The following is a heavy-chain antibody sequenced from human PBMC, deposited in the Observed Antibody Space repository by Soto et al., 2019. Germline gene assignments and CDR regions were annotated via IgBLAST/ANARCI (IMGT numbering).Heavy chain of an antibody. CDR3: AKDQFSSGWYNDYYYGMNV. V-gene: IGHV3-23*01. Sequence: QAGGSLRLSCAASGFRFSTYAMIWVRQAPGKGLEWVSAITGNGGSTFYADPVKGRFTISRDNSRNTLYLQMNSLRAEDTAVYYCAKDQFSSGWYNDYYYGMNVWGQGTTVTVSS. CDR1: GFRFSTYA. J-gene: IGHJ6*02. CDR2: ITGNGGST. D-gene: IGHD6-19*01.